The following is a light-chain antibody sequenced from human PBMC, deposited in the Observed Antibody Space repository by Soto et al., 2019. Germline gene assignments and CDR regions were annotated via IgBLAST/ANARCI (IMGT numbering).Light chain of an antibody. V-gene: IGLV7-46*01. J-gene: IGLJ3*02. CDR2: DTN. CDR3: FLSYSGALDWV. CDR1: TGAVTSGHF. Sequence: QAVVTQEPSLTVSPGGTVTLTCGSSTGAVTSGHFAYWLQQKPGQVPRTLIYDTNNKHSWTPARFSGSLLGGKAALTLSGAQPEDEADYYCFLSYSGALDWVFGGGTKVTVL.